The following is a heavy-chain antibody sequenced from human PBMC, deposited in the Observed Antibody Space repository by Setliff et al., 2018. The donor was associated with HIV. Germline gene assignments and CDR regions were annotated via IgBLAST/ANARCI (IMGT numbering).Heavy chain of an antibody. CDR1: GYSISSDYF. V-gene: IGHV4-38-2*02. Sequence: PSETLSLTCAVSGYSISSDYFWGWIRQSPGKGLEWIGSFYQSGNIYYNPSLKSRLTISVDTSKNQFSLKLSSVTAADTAVYFCARDFRSGDYVGGGDYFDIWGQGTMVTVSS. J-gene: IGHJ3*02. CDR3: ARDFRSGDYVGGGDYFDI. D-gene: IGHD4-17*01. CDR2: FYQSGNI.